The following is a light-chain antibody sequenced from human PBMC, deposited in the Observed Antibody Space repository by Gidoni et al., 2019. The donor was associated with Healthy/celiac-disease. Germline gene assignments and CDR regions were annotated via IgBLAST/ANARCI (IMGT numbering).Light chain of an antibody. J-gene: IGLJ3*02. Sequence: SSVLTQQPSLSVAPGPTARITCGGNNIGSKSVHWYQQKPGQAPVLVVYDDSDRPSGIPERFSGSNSGNTATLTISRVEAGDEADYYCQVWDSSSDHRVFGGGTKLTVL. CDR2: DDS. CDR1: NIGSKS. V-gene: IGLV3-21*02. CDR3: QVWDSSSDHRV.